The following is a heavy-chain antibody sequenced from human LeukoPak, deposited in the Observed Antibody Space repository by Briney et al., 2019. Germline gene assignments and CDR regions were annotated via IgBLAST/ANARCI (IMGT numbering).Heavy chain of an antibody. CDR3: ARESKLIGGVNWFDP. CDR1: GGSISSSSYY. Sequence: SETLSLTCTVSGGSISSSSYYWSWIRQPPGKGLEWIGYIYYSGSTNYNPSLKSRVTISVDTSKNQFSLKLSSVTAADTAVYYCARESKLIGGVNWFDPWGQGTLVTVSS. V-gene: IGHV4-61*01. CDR2: IYYSGST. J-gene: IGHJ5*02. D-gene: IGHD3-16*01.